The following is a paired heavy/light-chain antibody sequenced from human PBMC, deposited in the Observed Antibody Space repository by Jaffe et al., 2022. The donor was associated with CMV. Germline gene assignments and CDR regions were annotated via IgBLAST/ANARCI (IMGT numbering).Light chain of an antibody. V-gene: IGKV3-20*01. CDR2: HAS. Sequence: EIVLTQSPGTLSLSPGERATLSCRASQSVSSNYLAWYQQKPGQAPRLLIYHASSRATGIPDRFSGSGSGTDFTLTISRLEPEDFAVYYCQQYGSSPGSTFGPGTKVDIK. CDR3: QQYGSSPGST. CDR1: QSVSSNY. J-gene: IGKJ3*01.
Heavy chain of an antibody. CDR3: ARDLYDYTAWYFDL. J-gene: IGHJ2*01. D-gene: IGHD4-4*01. Sequence: QVQLVQSGAEVKKPGSSMKVSCKASGGTLSSFAISWVRQAPGQGLEWMGRIIPILDIANYAQKFQGRITIIADTSTNTAYMELSSLTSEDTAVYYCARDLYDYTAWYFDLWGRGTLVTVSS. V-gene: IGHV1-69*09. CDR2: IIPILDIA. CDR1: GGTLSSFA.